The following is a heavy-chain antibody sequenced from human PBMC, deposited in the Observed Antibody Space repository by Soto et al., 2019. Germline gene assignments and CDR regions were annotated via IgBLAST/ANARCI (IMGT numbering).Heavy chain of an antibody. CDR2: IKSKTDGKTT. V-gene: IGHV3-15*07. CDR3: LWEGF. J-gene: IGHJ4*02. Sequence: QLVESGGGLVKPGGSLRLSCAASGFTFSNAWMNWVRQAPGKGLEWVGRIKSKTDGKTTDYAAPVKGRFTISRDDSKNTLYLQMNSLKTEATAVYYCLWEGFWGQGTLVTVSS. CDR1: GFTFSNAW. D-gene: IGHD1-26*01.